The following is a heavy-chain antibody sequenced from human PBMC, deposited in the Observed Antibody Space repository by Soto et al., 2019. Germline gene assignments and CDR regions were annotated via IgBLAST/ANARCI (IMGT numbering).Heavy chain of an antibody. D-gene: IGHD2-2*01. V-gene: IGHV3-23*01. Sequence: PGGSLRLSCAASGFTFSSYAMSWVRQAPGKGLEWVSAISGSGGSTYYADSVKGRFTISRDNSKNTLYLQMNSLRAEDTAVYYCANIVVVPAAIARWFDPWGQGTLVTVSS. CDR3: ANIVVVPAAIARWFDP. CDR1: GFTFSSYA. CDR2: ISGSGGST. J-gene: IGHJ5*02.